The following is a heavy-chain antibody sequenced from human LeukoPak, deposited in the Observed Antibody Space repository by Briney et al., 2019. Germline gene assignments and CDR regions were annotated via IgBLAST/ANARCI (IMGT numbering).Heavy chain of an antibody. Sequence: GGSLRLSCAASGFTFSSYSMNWVRQAPGKGLEWVSSISSSSSYIYYADSVKGRFTISRGNAKNSLYLQVNSLRAEDTAVYYCARDLNLAAAGTVVYWGQGTLVTVSS. D-gene: IGHD6-13*01. CDR3: ARDLNLAAAGTVVY. V-gene: IGHV3-21*01. CDR1: GFTFSSYS. CDR2: ISSSSSYI. J-gene: IGHJ4*02.